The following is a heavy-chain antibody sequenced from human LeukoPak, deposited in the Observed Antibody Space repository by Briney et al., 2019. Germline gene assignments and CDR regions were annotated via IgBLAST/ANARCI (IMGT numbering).Heavy chain of an antibody. CDR2: IIPLFNTP. CDR3: ARDQGGEWLLGDWFDP. J-gene: IGHJ5*02. Sequence: GASVKVSCKDSGGTFSSYSISWVRQAPRQGLEWMGGIIPLFNTPNYAQKFQGRVSITADKSTNTTYMELSRLRSDDTAVYYCARDQGGEWLLGDWFDPWGQGTLVTVSS. CDR1: GGTFSSYS. V-gene: IGHV1-69*06. D-gene: IGHD3-3*01.